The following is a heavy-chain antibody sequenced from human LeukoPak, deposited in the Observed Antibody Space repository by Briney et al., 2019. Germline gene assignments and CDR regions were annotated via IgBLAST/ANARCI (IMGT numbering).Heavy chain of an antibody. CDR2: ITSSGSTM. D-gene: IGHD3-10*01. V-gene: IGHV3-11*04. CDR3: ARAKMTPWFGDLPGLDY. Sequence: GGSLRLSCAASGFTFSDFYMSWIRQAPGRGLEWVSYITSSGSTMYYADSLKGRFTISRDNAKNSLYLQMNSLRAEDTAVYYCARAKMTPWFGDLPGLDYWGQGTLVTVSS. CDR1: GFTFSDFY. J-gene: IGHJ4*02.